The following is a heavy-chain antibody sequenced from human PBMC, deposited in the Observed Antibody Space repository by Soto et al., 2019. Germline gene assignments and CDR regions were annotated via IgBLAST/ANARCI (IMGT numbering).Heavy chain of an antibody. Sequence: QVQLVQSGAEVKKPGASVKVSCKASGYTFTNYGISWVRQAPGQGLEWMGWNSAYNGNTNYAQKLQGRVTTTTDTSTSTAYMELRSLGSDDTAVYYCARGGGSSGWFGIGAFDIWGQGTMVTVS. D-gene: IGHD6-19*01. V-gene: IGHV1-18*01. J-gene: IGHJ3*02. CDR1: GYTFTNYG. CDR3: ARGGGSSGWFGIGAFDI. CDR2: NSAYNGNT.